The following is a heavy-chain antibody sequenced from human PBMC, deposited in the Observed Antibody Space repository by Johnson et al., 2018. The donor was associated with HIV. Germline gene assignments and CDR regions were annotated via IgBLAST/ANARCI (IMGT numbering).Heavy chain of an antibody. CDR3: AGGRGWVTLNAFDM. CDR2: ISSSGSTI. V-gene: IGHV3-11*04. CDR1: GFTFSDYY. J-gene: IGHJ3*02. D-gene: IGHD4-23*01. Sequence: QVQLVESGGGLVKPGGSLRLSCAASGFTFSDYYMSWIRQAPGKGLEWVSYISSSGSTIYYADSVKGRFTITRDNAKNSLYLQMNRLRADDTAVYYCAGGRGWVTLNAFDMWGQGTLVTVSS.